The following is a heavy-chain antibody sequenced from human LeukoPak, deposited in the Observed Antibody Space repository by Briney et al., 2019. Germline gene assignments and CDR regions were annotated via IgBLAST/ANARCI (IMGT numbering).Heavy chain of an antibody. CDR2: IYTSGST. CDR1: GGSISSYH. Sequence: SETLSLTCTVSGGSISSYHWSWIRQPPGRGLEWIGYIYTSGSTNYNPSLKSRVTISVDTSKNQFSLKLSSVTAADTAVYYCARLRAGREYYYYYYMDVWGKGTTVTVSS. D-gene: IGHD6-13*01. J-gene: IGHJ6*03. CDR3: ARLRAGREYYYYYYMDV. V-gene: IGHV4-4*09.